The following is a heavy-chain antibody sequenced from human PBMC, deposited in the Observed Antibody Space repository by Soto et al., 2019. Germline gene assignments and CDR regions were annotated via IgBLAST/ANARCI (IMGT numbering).Heavy chain of an antibody. J-gene: IGHJ4*02. V-gene: IGHV3-33*01. D-gene: IGHD1-26*01. Sequence: QVQLVESGGGVVQPGRSLTLSCAASGFTFSAYGMQWVRQAPGKGLEWVAVIWFDGGNKYYADSVKGRFTISRDNSKNTVYLQMNSLRAEDTAMYYCASDRSMTTGNSGYWGQGTLVTVSS. CDR3: ASDRSMTTGNSGY. CDR2: IWFDGGNK. CDR1: GFTFSAYG.